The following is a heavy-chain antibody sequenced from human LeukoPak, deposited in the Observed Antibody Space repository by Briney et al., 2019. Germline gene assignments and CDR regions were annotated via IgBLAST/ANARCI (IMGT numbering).Heavy chain of an antibody. D-gene: IGHD3-9*01. CDR1: GGSISSYY. J-gene: IGHJ6*03. CDR2: IYYSGST. CDR3: ARLHYDILTGYSGGYYYYMDV. V-gene: IGHV4-59*01. Sequence: PSETLSLTCTVSGGSISSYYWSWIRQPPGKGLEWIGYIYYSGSTNYNPSLKSRVTISVDTSKNQFSLKLSSVTAADTAVYYCARLHYDILTGYSGGYYYYMDVWGKGTTVTVSS.